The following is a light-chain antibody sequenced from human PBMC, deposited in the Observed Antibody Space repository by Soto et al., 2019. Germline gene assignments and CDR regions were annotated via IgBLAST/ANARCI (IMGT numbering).Light chain of an antibody. Sequence: EIVLTQSLATLSVSPGERSTLSCRASQSVGNTLAWYQQQPGQTPRLLIYGASTTATGIPARFSGSGSGTEFTLTIDSLQSEDFAVYYCLHYKDWPRWTFGQGTKVDI. CDR3: LHYKDWPRWT. CDR2: GAS. V-gene: IGKV3-15*01. J-gene: IGKJ1*01. CDR1: QSVGNT.